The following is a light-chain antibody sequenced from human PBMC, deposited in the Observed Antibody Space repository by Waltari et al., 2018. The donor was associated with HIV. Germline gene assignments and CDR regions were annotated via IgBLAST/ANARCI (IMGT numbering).Light chain of an antibody. Sequence: QSVLTQPPSVSGAPGQRVTISCTGSSSNIGAGYDVHWYQQLPGPAPKLLIYANSNRPSGVPDRFSGSKSGTSASLAITWLQAEDEADYYGQSYDSSLSGCVFGTGTKVTVL. CDR2: ANS. V-gene: IGLV1-40*01. CDR3: QSYDSSLSGCV. CDR1: SSNIGAGYD. J-gene: IGLJ1*01.